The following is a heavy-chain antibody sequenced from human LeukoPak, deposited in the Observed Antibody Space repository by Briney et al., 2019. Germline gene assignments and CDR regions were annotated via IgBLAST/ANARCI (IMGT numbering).Heavy chain of an antibody. Sequence: SETLSLTCAVYGGSFSGYYWSWIRQPPGKGLEWIGEINHSGSTNYNPSLKSRVTISVDTSKNQFSLKLSSVTAADTAVYYCARSRFSLGYGDYWGQGTLVTVSS. V-gene: IGHV4-34*01. J-gene: IGHJ4*02. CDR2: INHSGST. CDR1: GGSFSGYY. CDR3: ARSRFSLGYGDY. D-gene: IGHD5-18*01.